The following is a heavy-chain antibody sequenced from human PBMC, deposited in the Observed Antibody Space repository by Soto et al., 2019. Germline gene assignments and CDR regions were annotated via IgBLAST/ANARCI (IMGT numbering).Heavy chain of an antibody. CDR2: INHSGST. J-gene: IGHJ4*02. Sequence: PLETLSLTCAVYGGSFSGYYWSWIRPPPGKGLAWIGEINHSGSTNYNPSLKSRVTISVDTSKNQFSLKLSSVTAAYTAVYYCASYPIDAAPYYFDYWGQGTLVTVSS. CDR1: GGSFSGYY. V-gene: IGHV4-34*01. D-gene: IGHD6-25*01. CDR3: ASYPIDAAPYYFDY.